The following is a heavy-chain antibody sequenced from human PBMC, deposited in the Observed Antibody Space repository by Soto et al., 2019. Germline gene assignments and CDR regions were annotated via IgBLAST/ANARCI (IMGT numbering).Heavy chain of an antibody. CDR3: ARGVAVPGAYIEY. CDR2: VYYTGST. CDR1: GGSISGSY. V-gene: IGHV4-59*01. Sequence: SETLSLTCSVSGGSISGSYWSWIRQSPGKGLEWLGYVYYTGSTNYSPSLRSRVSISVDTSKNEFSLRLSSVTAAAPAVYFCARGVAVPGAYIEYWGQGTQVIVSS. J-gene: IGHJ4*02. D-gene: IGHD6-19*01.